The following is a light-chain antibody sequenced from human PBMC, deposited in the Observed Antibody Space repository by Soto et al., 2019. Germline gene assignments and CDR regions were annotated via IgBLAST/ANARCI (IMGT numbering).Light chain of an antibody. CDR1: QSVSSSY. J-gene: IGKJ1*01. CDR2: DSS. Sequence: EIVLTQSPGTLSVSPGERATLSCRASQSVSSSYLAWYQQTPGQAPRLLIYDSSYRAAGVPDRFSGSGSGTGFTLTISRLEPEDFAVYYCQQYDSSPWTFGQGTKVDIK. CDR3: QQYDSSPWT. V-gene: IGKV3-20*01.